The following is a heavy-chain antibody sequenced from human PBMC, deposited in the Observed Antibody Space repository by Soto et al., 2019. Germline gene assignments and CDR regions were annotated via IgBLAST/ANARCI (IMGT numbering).Heavy chain of an antibody. CDR3: ARDYDSSGHFDY. CDR2: INAGNGNT. D-gene: IGHD3-22*01. CDR1: GYTFTSYA. V-gene: IGHV1-3*01. J-gene: IGHJ4*02. Sequence: QVQLVQSGAEVKKPGASVKVSCKASGYTFTSYAMHWVRQAPGQRLEWMGWINAGNGNTKYSQKFQGRVTVTRDTSASTAYMEVSSRKSEDTAVYYCARDYDSSGHFDYWGQGTLVTVSS.